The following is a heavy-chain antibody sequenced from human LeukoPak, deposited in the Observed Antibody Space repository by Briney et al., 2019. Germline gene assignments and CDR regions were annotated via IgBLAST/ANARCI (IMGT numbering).Heavy chain of an antibody. J-gene: IGHJ4*02. Sequence: EASVKVSCKASGYTFTGDYMHWVRQAPGQGLEWMGWINPNSGGTNYAQKFQGRGTMTRDPSISTAYMELSRLRSDDTAVYYCASRKKNCGGDCLPFDYWGQGTLVTVSS. CDR2: INPNSGGT. D-gene: IGHD2-21*02. CDR3: ASRKKNCGGDCLPFDY. V-gene: IGHV1-2*02. CDR1: GYTFTGDY.